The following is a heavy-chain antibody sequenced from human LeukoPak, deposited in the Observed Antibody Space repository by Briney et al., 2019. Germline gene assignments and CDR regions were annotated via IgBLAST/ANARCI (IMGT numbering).Heavy chain of an antibody. D-gene: IGHD3-3*01. CDR2: IYYSGST. Sequence: SETLSLTCAVYGGSFSGYYWSWIRQPPGKGLEWIGYIYYSGSTNYNPSLKSRVTISVDTSKNQFSLKLSSVTAADTAVYYCARHFPRGVVWGQGTLVTVSS. CDR1: GGSFSGYY. J-gene: IGHJ4*02. CDR3: ARHFPRGVV. V-gene: IGHV4-59*08.